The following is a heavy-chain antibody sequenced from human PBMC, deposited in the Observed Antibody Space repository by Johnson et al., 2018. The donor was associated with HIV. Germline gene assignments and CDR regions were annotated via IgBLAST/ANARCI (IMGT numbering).Heavy chain of an antibody. CDR2: ISYDGNNK. D-gene: IGHD6-19*01. Sequence: QVQLVESGGGVVQPGRSLRLSCAASGFTFSSYAMHWVRQAPGKGLEWVAIISYDGNNKYYADSVKGRFTISRDHAKNSLYLQMNSLRAEDTVVYYCASFWGGGGWYAMGAFDIWGRGTVVTVTS. V-gene: IGHV3-30-3*01. J-gene: IGHJ3*02. CDR3: ASFWGGGGWYAMGAFDI. CDR1: GFTFSSYA.